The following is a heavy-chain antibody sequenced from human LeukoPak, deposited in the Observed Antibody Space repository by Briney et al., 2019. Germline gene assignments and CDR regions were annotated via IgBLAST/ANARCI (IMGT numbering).Heavy chain of an antibody. CDR2: INPSGGST. V-gene: IGHV1-46*01. CDR1: GYTFTSYY. CDR3: ARDPDQYFGSGSYFDF. Sequence: ASVKVSCKASGYTFTSYYIHWVRQAPGQGSEWMGIINPSGGSTSHAQKFQGRVTMTRDTSTSTVYMELSSLRSEDTAVYYCARDPDQYFGSGSYFDFWGQGTLVTVSS. D-gene: IGHD3-10*01. J-gene: IGHJ4*02.